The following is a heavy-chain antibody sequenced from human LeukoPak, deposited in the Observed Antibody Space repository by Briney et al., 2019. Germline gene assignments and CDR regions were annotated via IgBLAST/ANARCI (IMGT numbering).Heavy chain of an antibody. J-gene: IGHJ4*02. D-gene: IGHD2-2*02. Sequence: GSLRLSCAASGFTFSSYAMTWFRQAPGKGLEWVSTLTDSGGSTFYADSVKGRLTISRDNSKSTLYLQMNSLRAEDTAIYYCAKVGCGSSGCHRVDYWGQGTLVTVSS. CDR2: LTDSGGST. CDR1: GFTFSSYA. V-gene: IGHV3-23*01. CDR3: AKVGCGSSGCHRVDY.